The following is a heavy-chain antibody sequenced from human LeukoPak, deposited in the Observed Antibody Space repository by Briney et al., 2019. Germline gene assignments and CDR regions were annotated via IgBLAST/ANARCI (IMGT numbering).Heavy chain of an antibody. Sequence: LSLTCTVSGGSISSSSYYWGWIRQAPGKGLEWVSYISNSGREINYADSVKGRFTISRDNAMSSLYLQMNSLRVEDTAVYYCGRGHWGLDYWGQGTLVTVSS. CDR1: GGSISSSSYY. D-gene: IGHD7-27*01. CDR2: ISNSGREI. J-gene: IGHJ4*02. CDR3: GRGHWGLDY. V-gene: IGHV3-11*04.